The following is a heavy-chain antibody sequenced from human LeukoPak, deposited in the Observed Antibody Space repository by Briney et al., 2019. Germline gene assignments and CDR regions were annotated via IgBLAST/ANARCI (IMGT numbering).Heavy chain of an antibody. J-gene: IGHJ5*02. CDR1: GFTFDDYA. CDR3: AKDMGTTVTQWLDP. V-gene: IGHV3-9*01. Sequence: GGSLRLSCAASGFTFDDYAMHWVRQAPGKGLEWVSGISWNSGSIGYADSVKGRFTISRDNAKNSLYLQMNSLRAEDTALYYCAKDMGTTVTQWLDPWGQGTLVTVSS. CDR2: ISWNSGSI. D-gene: IGHD4-17*01.